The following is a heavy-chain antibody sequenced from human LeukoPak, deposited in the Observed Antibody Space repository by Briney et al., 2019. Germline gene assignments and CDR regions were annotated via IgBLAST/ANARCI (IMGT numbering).Heavy chain of an antibody. J-gene: IGHJ4*02. CDR3: ARGPNSNWSGLDF. D-gene: IGHD6-6*01. V-gene: IGHV3-74*01. Sequence: GGSLRLSCTASGFSFSGHWMHWARQLPGKGLVWVSRISPTGSTTRYAHSVKGRFTVSRDNAKNTFYLQVNNLRAEDTAVYYCARGPNSNWSGLDFWGQGTLLPVSS. CDR2: ISPTGSTT. CDR1: GFSFSGHW.